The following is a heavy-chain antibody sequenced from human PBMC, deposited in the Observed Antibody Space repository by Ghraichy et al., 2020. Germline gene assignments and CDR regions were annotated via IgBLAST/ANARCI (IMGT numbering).Heavy chain of an antibody. CDR3: ASTKPNYYDSSGYLTN. D-gene: IGHD3-22*01. CDR1: GGSISSYY. V-gene: IGHV4-59*01. Sequence: SETLSLTCTVSGGSISSYYWSWIRQPPGKGLEWIGYIYYSGSTNYNPSLKSRVTITVDTSKNQFPMKLSSVTAADTAVYYCASTKPNYYDSSGYLTNWGQGTLVTVSS. J-gene: IGHJ4*02. CDR2: IYYSGST.